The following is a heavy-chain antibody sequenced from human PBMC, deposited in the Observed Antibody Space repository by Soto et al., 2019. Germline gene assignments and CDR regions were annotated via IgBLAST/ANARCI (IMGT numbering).Heavy chain of an antibody. CDR3: AREGAAPYYDYGMDV. D-gene: IGHD6-6*01. J-gene: IGHJ6*02. Sequence: QVQLQESGPGLVKPSQTLSLTCTVSGGSISSGGYFWSWIRQHPGKGLEWIGFIYYSGSTYYNPPPQSRVTIAVDPSKNQFSLKLSSVTAADTAVYYCAREGAAPYYDYGMDVWGQGTTVTVSS. V-gene: IGHV4-31*03. CDR1: GGSISSGGYF. CDR2: IYYSGST.